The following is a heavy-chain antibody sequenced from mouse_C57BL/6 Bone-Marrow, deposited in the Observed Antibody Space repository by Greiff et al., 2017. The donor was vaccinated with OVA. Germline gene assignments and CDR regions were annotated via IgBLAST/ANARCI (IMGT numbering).Heavy chain of an antibody. CDR2: IDPENGDT. J-gene: IGHJ1*03. D-gene: IGHD1-1*01. Sequence: EVQLQQSGAELVRPGASVKLSCTASGFNIKDDYMHWVKQRPEQGLEWIGWIDPENGDTEYASKFQGKATITADTSSNTAYLQLSSLTSEDTAVYYCTTRTGVASNWYFDVWGTGTTVTVSS. V-gene: IGHV14-4*01. CDR3: TTRTGVASNWYFDV. CDR1: GFNIKDDY.